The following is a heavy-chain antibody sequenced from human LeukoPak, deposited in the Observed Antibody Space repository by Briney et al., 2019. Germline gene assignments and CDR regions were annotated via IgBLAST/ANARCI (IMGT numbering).Heavy chain of an antibody. CDR1: GYTFTGYY. V-gene: IGHV5-51*01. CDR3: ASRTGSYYPFDS. D-gene: IGHD1-26*01. Sequence: ASVKVSCKASGYTFTGYYMHWVRQMPGKGLEWMGVMYPGGSDIIYSPSFQGQVTISADKSIDTAYLQWSSLKASDTAMYYCASRTGSYYPFDSWGQGTLVTVSS. CDR2: MYPGGSDI. J-gene: IGHJ4*02.